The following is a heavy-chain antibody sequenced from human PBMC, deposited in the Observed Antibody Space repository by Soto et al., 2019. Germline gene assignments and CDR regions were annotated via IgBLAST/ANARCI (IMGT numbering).Heavy chain of an antibody. CDR2: IKQDGSEK. J-gene: IGHJ5*02. Sequence: GGSLRLSCAASGFTFSSYWMSWVRQAPGEGLEWVANIKQDGSEKYYVDSVKGRFTISRDNAKNSLYLQMNSLRAEDTAVYYCATEFYVQLWPPWFDPWGQGTLVTVSS. CDR3: ATEFYVQLWPPWFDP. CDR1: GFTFSSYW. V-gene: IGHV3-7*01. D-gene: IGHD5-18*01.